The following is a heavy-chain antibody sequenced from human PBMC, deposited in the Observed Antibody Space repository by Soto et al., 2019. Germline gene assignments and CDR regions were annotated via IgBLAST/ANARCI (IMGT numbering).Heavy chain of an antibody. J-gene: IGHJ6*02. V-gene: IGHV6-1*01. CDR3: ARAYDIAVAGTETKYGMDV. CDR2: TYYRSKWYN. D-gene: IGHD6-19*01. CDR1: GDSVSSNSAA. Sequence: SQTLSLTCAISGDSVSSNSAAWNWIRQSPSRGLEWLGRTYYRSKWYNDYAVSVKSRITINPDTSKNQFSLQLNSVTPEDTAVYYCARAYDIAVAGTETKYGMDVWGQGTTVTVSS.